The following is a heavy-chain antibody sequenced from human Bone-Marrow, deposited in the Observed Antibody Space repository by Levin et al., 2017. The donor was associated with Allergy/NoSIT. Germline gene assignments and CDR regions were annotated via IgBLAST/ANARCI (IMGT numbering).Heavy chain of an antibody. J-gene: IGHJ6*02. CDR3: ARDSRLVVVMGAGPRGYYGMDV. CDR1: GGTFSSYA. Sequence: SVKVSCKASGGTFSSYAISWVRQAPGQGLEWMGGIIPIFGTANYAQKFQGRVTITADESTSTAYMELSSLRSEDTAVYYCARDSRLVVVMGAGPRGYYGMDVWGQGTTVTVSS. D-gene: IGHD3-22*01. CDR2: IIPIFGTA. V-gene: IGHV1-69*13.